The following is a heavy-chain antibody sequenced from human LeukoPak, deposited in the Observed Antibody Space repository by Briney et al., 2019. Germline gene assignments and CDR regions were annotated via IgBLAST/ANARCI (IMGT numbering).Heavy chain of an antibody. Sequence: GGSLRLSCAASGFTFSSCAMHWVRQAPGKGLEWVAFISYDGSIQYYADSVKGRFTISRDNSKNTLYLQMQSLRHEDTAVYFCARPGDSPFDHWGQGTLVTASS. V-gene: IGHV3-30*14. CDR2: ISYDGSIQ. CDR3: ARPGDSPFDH. CDR1: GFTFSSCA. D-gene: IGHD5-18*01. J-gene: IGHJ4*02.